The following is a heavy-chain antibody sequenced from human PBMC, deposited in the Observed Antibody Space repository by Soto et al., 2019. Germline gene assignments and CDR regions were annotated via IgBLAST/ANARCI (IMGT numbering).Heavy chain of an antibody. CDR2: IIPIFGTA. J-gene: IGHJ6*02. D-gene: IGHD1-26*01. CDR1: GGTFSSYA. CDR3: AGRLDKYYYYYYGMDV. V-gene: IGHV1-69*13. Sequence: SVKVSCKASGGTFSSYAISWVRQAPGQGLEWMGGIIPIFGTANYAQKFQGRVTITADESTSTAYMELSSLRSEDTAVYYCAGRLDKYYYYYYGMDVWGQGTTVTVSS.